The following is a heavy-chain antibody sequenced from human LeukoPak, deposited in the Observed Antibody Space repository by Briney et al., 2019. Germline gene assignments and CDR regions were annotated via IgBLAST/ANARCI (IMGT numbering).Heavy chain of an antibody. CDR1: GFTFSSYA. D-gene: IGHD3-22*01. V-gene: IGHV3-64*01. CDR3: ARGYYDSSGYYEGYYFDY. CDR2: ISRNVGST. Sequence: GGSLRLSCAASGFTFSSYAMHWVRQAPGKGLEYVSAISRNVGSTYYANSVKGRFTISRDNSKNTLYLQMGSLRAEDMAVYYCARGYYDSSGYYEGYYFDYWGQGTLVTVSS. J-gene: IGHJ4*02.